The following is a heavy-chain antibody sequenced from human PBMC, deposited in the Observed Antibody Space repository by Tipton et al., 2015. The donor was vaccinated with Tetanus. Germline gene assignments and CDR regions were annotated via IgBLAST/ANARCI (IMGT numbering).Heavy chain of an antibody. V-gene: IGHV4-61*02. J-gene: IGHJ5*02. CDR1: GGSISSSSYY. D-gene: IGHD2-15*01. Sequence: TLSLTCTVSGGSISSSSYYWSWIRQPAGKGLEWIGRIYTSGSTNYNPSLKSRVTMSVDTSKNQFSLKLSSVTAADTAVYYCARAPPEYCSGGSCYPSQFDPWGQGTLVTVSS. CDR2: IYTSGST. CDR3: ARAPPEYCSGGSCYPSQFDP.